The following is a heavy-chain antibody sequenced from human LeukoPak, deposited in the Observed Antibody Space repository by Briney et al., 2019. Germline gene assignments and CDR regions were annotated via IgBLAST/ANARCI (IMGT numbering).Heavy chain of an antibody. Sequence: PSETLSLTCGVSGGSITSTNWWSWVRPPPGQGLEWIGEVSLSGLTNYNPSLSSRVIMALDTSKNHLSLHLTSVTAADTAVYYCSRENGAFSPFGFWGQGTLVTVPS. V-gene: IGHV4-4*02. CDR1: GGSITSTNW. D-gene: IGHD2-8*01. CDR3: SRENGAFSPFGF. CDR2: VSLSGLT. J-gene: IGHJ4*02.